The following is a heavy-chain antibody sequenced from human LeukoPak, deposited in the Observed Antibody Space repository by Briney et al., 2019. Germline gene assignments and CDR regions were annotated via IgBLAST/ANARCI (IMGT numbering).Heavy chain of an antibody. J-gene: IGHJ2*01. CDR2: IYYTEST. D-gene: IGHD2-2*02. V-gene: IGHV4-39*01. CDR1: GGSINSRDYY. CDR3: ARQTIASVTGYMLFDL. Sequence: PSVTLSLTCAVSGGSINSRDYYWGWIRQPPGKGLEWVGSIYYTESTFHNPSLKSRVIISVDTSKNLFSLKLTSVTAADSAIYYCARQTIASVTGYMLFDLWGRGTLVIVSS.